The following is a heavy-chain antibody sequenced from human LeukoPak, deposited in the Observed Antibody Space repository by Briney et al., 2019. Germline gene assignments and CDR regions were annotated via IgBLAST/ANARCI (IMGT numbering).Heavy chain of an antibody. Sequence: GESLKISCKVSGYSFTTYWIGWLRQMPGKGLEWMGVIYPGDSETIYSPSFQGQVTISVDGSISTAYLQWSSLKASDTAMYYCASPLGYIVGAWGYWGQGTLVTVSS. J-gene: IGHJ4*02. V-gene: IGHV5-51*01. CDR1: GYSFTTYW. D-gene: IGHD1-26*01. CDR2: IYPGDSET. CDR3: ASPLGYIVGAWGY.